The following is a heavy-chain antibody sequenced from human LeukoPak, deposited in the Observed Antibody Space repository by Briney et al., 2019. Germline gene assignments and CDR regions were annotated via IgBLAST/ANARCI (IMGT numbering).Heavy chain of an antibody. Sequence: PSETLSLTCTVSGGSISSYYWSWIRQPAGKGLEWIGRIYTSGSTNYNPSLKSRVTMSVDTSKNQFSLKLSSVTAADTAVYYCARAVAVAATPHYYYYYGMDVWGQGTTVTVSS. CDR3: ARAVAVAATPHYYYYYGMDV. CDR2: IYTSGST. D-gene: IGHD2-15*01. J-gene: IGHJ6*02. CDR1: GGSISSYY. V-gene: IGHV4-4*07.